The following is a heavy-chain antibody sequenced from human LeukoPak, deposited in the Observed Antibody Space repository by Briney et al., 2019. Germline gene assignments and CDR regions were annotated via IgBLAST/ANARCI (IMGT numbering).Heavy chain of an antibody. V-gene: IGHV3-48*04. J-gene: IGHJ4*02. CDR2: ISSSGSTI. CDR3: ATGYSSGWYFIDY. D-gene: IGHD6-19*01. CDR1: GFTFSPYA. Sequence: GGTLRLSCEASGFTFSPYAVTWVRQAPGKGLEWVSYISSSGSTIYYADSVKGRFTISRDNAKNSLYLQMNSLRAEDTAVYYCATGYSSGWYFIDYWGQGTLVTVSS.